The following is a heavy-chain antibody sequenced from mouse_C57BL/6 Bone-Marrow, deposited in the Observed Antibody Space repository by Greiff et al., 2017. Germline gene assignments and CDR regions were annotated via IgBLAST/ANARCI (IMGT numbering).Heavy chain of an antibody. D-gene: IGHD2-5*01. J-gene: IGHJ2*01. Sequence: VQLQQPGAELVKPGASVKLSCKASGYTFTSYWMHWVKQRPGQGLEWIGMIPPSSGSTNYNEKFKSKDTLTVDKAASTAYMQLSSLTSEDSAVYYCARSHYSNYFDYWGQGTTLTVSS. CDR3: ARSHYSNYFDY. CDR2: IPPSSGST. CDR1: GYTFTSYW. V-gene: IGHV1-64*01.